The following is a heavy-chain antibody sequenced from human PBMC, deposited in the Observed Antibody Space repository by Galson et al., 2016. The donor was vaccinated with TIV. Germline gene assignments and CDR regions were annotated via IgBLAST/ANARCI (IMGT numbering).Heavy chain of an antibody. J-gene: IGHJ3*02. CDR2: IHPGDSDT. D-gene: IGHD3-9*01. CDR1: GYSFTSYW. Sequence: QSGAEVTKPGESLKISCKGSGYSFTSYWIAWVRRMPGKGLELMGVIHPGDSDTRYSPSFQGQVSISADRSISTAYLQWSSLKASDTAMYYCAKQLDFDQRVLDAFHIWGQGTLLTVSS. CDR3: AKQLDFDQRVLDAFHI. V-gene: IGHV5-51*01.